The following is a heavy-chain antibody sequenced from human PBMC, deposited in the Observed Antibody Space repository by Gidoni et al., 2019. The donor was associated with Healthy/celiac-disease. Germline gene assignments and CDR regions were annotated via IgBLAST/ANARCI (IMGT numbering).Heavy chain of an antibody. Sequence: EVQLVESGGGLVQPGRSLRLSCAASGFPFDDYAMHWVRQAPGEGLEWVSGSSWNSGIIGYADSVKGRFTISRDNAKNSLYLQMNSLRAEDTALYYCAKDMGAGPEYYFDYWGQGTLVTVSS. V-gene: IGHV3-9*01. CDR2: SSWNSGII. J-gene: IGHJ4*02. CDR1: GFPFDDYA. D-gene: IGHD3-16*01. CDR3: AKDMGAGPEYYFDY.